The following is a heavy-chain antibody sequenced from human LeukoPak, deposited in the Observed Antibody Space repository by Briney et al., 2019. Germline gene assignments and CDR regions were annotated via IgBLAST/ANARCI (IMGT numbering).Heavy chain of an antibody. CDR2: VNHSGST. V-gene: IGHV4-34*01. J-gene: IGHJ4*02. CDR3: ARGRRATPDY. CDR1: GGSFSGYY. Sequence: SETLSLTCAVYGGSFSGYYWSWMRQPPGKGLEWIGEVNHSGSTNYNPSLKSRVTISEDTSKNQFFLKLTSVTAADTAVYYCARGRRATPDYWGQGTLVTVSS.